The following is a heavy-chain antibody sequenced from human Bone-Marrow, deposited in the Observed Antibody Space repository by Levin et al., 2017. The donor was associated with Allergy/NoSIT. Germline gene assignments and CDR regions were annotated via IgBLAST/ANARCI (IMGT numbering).Heavy chain of an antibody. Sequence: PGGSLRLSCVASGFTFRSHAMSWVRQAPGKGLEWVSGISGSGGSTNYVDSVKGRFTISRDNSKNTLYLQMNSLRAEDTAVYYCAQDFTDTLTGNYRGLFDYWGQGTLVTVSS. CDR2: ISGSGGST. CDR1: GFTFRSHA. D-gene: IGHD3-9*01. CDR3: AQDFTDTLTGNYRGLFDY. J-gene: IGHJ4*02. V-gene: IGHV3-23*01.